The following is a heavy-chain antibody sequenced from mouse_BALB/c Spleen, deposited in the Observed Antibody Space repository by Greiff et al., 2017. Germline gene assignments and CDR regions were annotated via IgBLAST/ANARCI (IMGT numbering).Heavy chain of an antibody. D-gene: IGHD1-1*01. CDR1: GFTFSSYG. CDR2: ISSGGSYT. V-gene: IGHV5-6*01. CDR3: ARIYYYGSNYAMDY. J-gene: IGHJ4*01. Sequence: EVQVVESGGDLVKPGGSLKLSCAASGFTFSSYGMSWVRQTPDKRLEWVATISSGGSYTYYPDSVKGRFTISRDNAKNTLYLQMSSLKSEDTAMYYCARIYYYGSNYAMDYWGQGTSVTVSS.